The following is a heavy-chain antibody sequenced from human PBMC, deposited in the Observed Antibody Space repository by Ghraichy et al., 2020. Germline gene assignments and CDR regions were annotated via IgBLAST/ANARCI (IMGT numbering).Heavy chain of an antibody. D-gene: IGHD2-21*02. V-gene: IGHV4-31*03. CDR2: IYSNVST. CDR3: ARDCGGDCFSGGFDI. Sequence: SETLSLTCTVFGASISTGGHYWSWIRQYPGKGLEWIVYIYSNVSTMYDPSLNPSLKSRVSILVDRSKNHFSLKLMSVTAADTAVYYCARDCGGDCFSGGFDIWGQGTMVTVSS. CDR1: GASISTGGHY. J-gene: IGHJ3*02.